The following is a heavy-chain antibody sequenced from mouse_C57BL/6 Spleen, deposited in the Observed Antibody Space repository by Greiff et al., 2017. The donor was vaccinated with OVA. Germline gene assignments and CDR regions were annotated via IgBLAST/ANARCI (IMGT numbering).Heavy chain of an antibody. D-gene: IGHD2-1*01. Sequence: EVMLVESGAELVRPGASVKLSCTASGFNIKDDYMHWVKQRPEQGLEWIGWIDPENGDTEYASKFQGKATITADTSSNAAYLQLSSLTSEDTAVYYCTFYWAYWGQGTLVTVSA. J-gene: IGHJ3*01. CDR1: GFNIKDDY. CDR3: TFYWAY. V-gene: IGHV14-4*01. CDR2: IDPENGDT.